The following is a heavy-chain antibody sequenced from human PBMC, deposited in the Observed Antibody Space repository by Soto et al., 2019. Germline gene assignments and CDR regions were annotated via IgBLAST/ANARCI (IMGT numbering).Heavy chain of an antibody. CDR1: GFTFSSYA. Sequence: GGSLRLSCAASGFTFSSYAMSWVRQAPGKGLEWVSAISGSGGSTYYADSVKGRFTISRDNSKNTLYLQMNSLRAEDTAVYYCAKVAALPRGYYYYYGMDVWGQGTTVTVSS. D-gene: IGHD6-6*01. CDR3: AKVAALPRGYYYYYGMDV. J-gene: IGHJ6*02. V-gene: IGHV3-23*01. CDR2: ISGSGGST.